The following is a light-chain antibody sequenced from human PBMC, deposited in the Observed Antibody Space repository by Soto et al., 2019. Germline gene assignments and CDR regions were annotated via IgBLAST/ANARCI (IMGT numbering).Light chain of an antibody. CDR3: SSYTTSNTRQIV. CDR2: DVS. CDR1: SSDVGGYNY. J-gene: IGLJ1*01. V-gene: IGLV2-14*03. Sequence: QSSLTQPASVSGSPGQSITSSCTGTSSDVGGYNYVSWYQHHPGKAPKPMIFDVSNRPSGVSNRFSGSKSGNTASLTISGLQPEDEADYYCSSYTTSNTRQIVFGTGTKDTVL.